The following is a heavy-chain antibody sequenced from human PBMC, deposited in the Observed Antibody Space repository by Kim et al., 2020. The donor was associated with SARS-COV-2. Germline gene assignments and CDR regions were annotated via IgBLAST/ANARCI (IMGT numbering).Heavy chain of an antibody. V-gene: IGHV4-31*02. CDR2: GSS. CDR3: ARGGYSYLDV. J-gene: IGHJ6*01. D-gene: IGHD5-18*01. Sequence: GSSYYNPSLKSRVIMSVDTSKNQFSLKLSSVTAADTAVYYCARGGYSYLDVWGQGTTVIVSS.